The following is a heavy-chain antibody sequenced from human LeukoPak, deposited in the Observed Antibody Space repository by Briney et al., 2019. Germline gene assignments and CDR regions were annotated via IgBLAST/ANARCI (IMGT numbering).Heavy chain of an antibody. CDR1: GGSLHGSF. V-gene: IGHV4-59*01. D-gene: IGHD3/OR15-3a*01. Sequence: SETLSLTCVVSGGSLHGSFGTWVRQPPGKGLEWIGRIYSSGTTDYSPSLKSRLTISIDTSKNQFSLRLASVTAADTAVYYCGRRPAVDGPIDNWGQGILVAVSS. CDR2: IYSSGTT. J-gene: IGHJ4*02. CDR3: GRRPAVDGPIDN.